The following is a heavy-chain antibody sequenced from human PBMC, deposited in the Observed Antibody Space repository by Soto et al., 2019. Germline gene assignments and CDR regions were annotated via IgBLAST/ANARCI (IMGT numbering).Heavy chain of an antibody. CDR3: ARGIFSGWYYFDY. CDR1: GFTFSSYW. Sequence: EVQLVESGGGLVQPGGSLRLSCAASGFTFSSYWMHWVRQAPGKGLVWVSRINSDGSSTSYGDSVKGRFTISRDNAKNTLYLQMNSLRAEDTAVYYCARGIFSGWYYFDYWGQGTLVTVSS. CDR2: INSDGSST. D-gene: IGHD6-19*01. J-gene: IGHJ4*02. V-gene: IGHV3-74*01.